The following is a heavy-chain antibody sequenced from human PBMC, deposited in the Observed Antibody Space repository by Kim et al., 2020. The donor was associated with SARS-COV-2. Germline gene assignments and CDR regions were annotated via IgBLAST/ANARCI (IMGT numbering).Heavy chain of an antibody. CDR1: GFSLPSGGVG. J-gene: IGHJ4*02. Sequence: SGPTLVNPTQTLTLTCTVSGFSLPSGGVGVGWIRQPPGKTLEWLALIYWDDDKRYMTSLQSRLTITKDSSKQQVALKMTNLDPVDTGTYYCVHMQLRTTGTFDFWGQGTLVTVSS. D-gene: IGHD1-1*01. CDR2: IYWDDDK. V-gene: IGHV2-5*02. CDR3: VHMQLRTTGTFDF.